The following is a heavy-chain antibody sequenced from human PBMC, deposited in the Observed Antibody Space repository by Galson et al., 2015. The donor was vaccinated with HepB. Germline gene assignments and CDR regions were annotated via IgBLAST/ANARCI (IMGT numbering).Heavy chain of an antibody. CDR2: ISAFNGNT. CDR1: GYTFTNYG. V-gene: IGHV1-18*01. D-gene: IGHD3-3*01. Sequence: VKVSCKASGYTFTNYGITWVRQAPGQGLEWMGWISAFNGNTNYAQKFQGRVTMTTETSTSTGYMELRSLTSDDTAVYYCARVEYYDFWAAYLGLNFWGQGTLVSVSS. J-gene: IGHJ4*02. CDR3: ARVEYYDFWAAYLGLNF.